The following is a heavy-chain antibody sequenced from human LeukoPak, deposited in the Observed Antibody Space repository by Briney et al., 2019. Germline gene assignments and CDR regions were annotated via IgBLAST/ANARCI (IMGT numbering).Heavy chain of an antibody. Sequence: SETLSLTCTVSGYSISSGYYWGWIRQPPGKGLEWIGSIYHSGSTYYNPSLKSRVTISVDTSKNQFSLKLSSVTAADTAVYYCTRDRGITTFGPWFDPWGQGTLVTVSS. D-gene: IGHD3-3*01. V-gene: IGHV4-38-2*02. CDR3: TRDRGITTFGPWFDP. CDR2: IYHSGST. J-gene: IGHJ5*02. CDR1: GYSISSGYY.